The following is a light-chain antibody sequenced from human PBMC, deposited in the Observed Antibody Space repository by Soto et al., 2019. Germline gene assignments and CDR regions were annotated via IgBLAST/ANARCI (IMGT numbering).Light chain of an antibody. CDR2: AAS. CDR1: QDISNY. J-gene: IGKJ4*01. V-gene: IGKV1-27*01. Sequence: DIQMTQSPSSLSASVGDRVTITCRASQDISNYLAWYQQKPGKVPKLLIYAASTLQSGVPSRFSGSGSGTDFPLTISSLQPEDVATYYCQKYNSAPRTFGGGTKVEIK. CDR3: QKYNSAPRT.